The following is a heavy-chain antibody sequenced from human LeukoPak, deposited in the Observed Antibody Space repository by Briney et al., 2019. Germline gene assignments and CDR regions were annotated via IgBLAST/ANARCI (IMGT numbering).Heavy chain of an antibody. V-gene: IGHV3-33*01. Sequence: PGGSLRLSCAASGFTFSSYGMHWVRQAPGKGLEWVAVIWYDGSNKYYAVSVKGRFTISRDNSKNTLYLQMNSLRAEDTAVYYCARTGSGYSSSWYVNYWGQGTLVTVSS. CDR2: IWYDGSNK. CDR3: ARTGSGYSSSWYVNY. D-gene: IGHD6-13*01. J-gene: IGHJ4*02. CDR1: GFTFSSYG.